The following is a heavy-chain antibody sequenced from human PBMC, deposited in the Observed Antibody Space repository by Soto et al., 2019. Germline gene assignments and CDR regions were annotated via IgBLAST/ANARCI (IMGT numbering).Heavy chain of an antibody. J-gene: IGHJ4*02. CDR3: ARDLSLYYGSGSYFDY. CDR1: GYTFTSYG. Sequence: ASVKVSCKASGYTFTSYGISWVRQAPGQGLEWMGWISAYNGNTNYAQKLQGRVTMTTDTSTSTAYMELRSLRSDDTAVYYCARDLSLYYGSGSYFDYWGQGTLVTVSS. D-gene: IGHD3-10*01. V-gene: IGHV1-18*01. CDR2: ISAYNGNT.